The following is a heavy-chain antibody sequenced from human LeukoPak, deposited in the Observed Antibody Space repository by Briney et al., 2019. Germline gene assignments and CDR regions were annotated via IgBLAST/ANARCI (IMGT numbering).Heavy chain of an antibody. CDR3: ARGGSGYCSSTSCFGFDY. J-gene: IGHJ4*02. Sequence: GGSLRLSCAASGFTFSSYAMSWVRQAPGKGLEWVSAISGSGGSTYYADSVKGRFTISRDNSKNTLYLQMGSLRAEDMAVYYCARGGSGYCSSTSCFGFDYWGQGTLVTVSS. CDR1: GFTFSSYA. D-gene: IGHD2-2*01. CDR2: ISGSGGST. V-gene: IGHV3-23*01.